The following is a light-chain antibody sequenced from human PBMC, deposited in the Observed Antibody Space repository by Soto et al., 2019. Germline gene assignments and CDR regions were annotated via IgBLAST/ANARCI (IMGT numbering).Light chain of an antibody. CDR1: QSISRY. CDR3: QQRGT. Sequence: IVLTQSPGTLSLSPGERTTLSCRASQSISRYLAWYQQKPGQGPRLLIYGASSRATGTPDRFSGSGSGTDLTLTISSLEPEDLAVYYCQQRGTFGPGTKVDIK. V-gene: IGKV3-11*01. J-gene: IGKJ3*01. CDR2: GAS.